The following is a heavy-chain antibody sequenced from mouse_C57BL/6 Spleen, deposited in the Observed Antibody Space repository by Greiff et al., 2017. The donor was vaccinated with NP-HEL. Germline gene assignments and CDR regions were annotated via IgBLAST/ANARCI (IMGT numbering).Heavy chain of an antibody. V-gene: IGHV1-22*01. Sequence: VQLQQSGPELVKPGASVKMSCKASGYTFTDYNMHWVKQSHGKSLEWIGYINPNNGGTSYNQKFKGKATLTVNKSSSTAYIELRSLTSEDSAVYYCAREGDLLTGYVDVWGTGTTVTVAS. D-gene: IGHD2-1*01. CDR3: AREGDLLTGYVDV. CDR1: GYTFTDYN. J-gene: IGHJ1*03. CDR2: INPNNGGT.